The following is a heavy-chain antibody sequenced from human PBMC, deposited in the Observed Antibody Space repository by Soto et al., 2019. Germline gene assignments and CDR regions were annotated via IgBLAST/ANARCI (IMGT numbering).Heavy chain of an antibody. D-gene: IGHD3-22*01. J-gene: IGHJ4*02. CDR1: GGSLCSGSFY. CDR2: IYYSGST. V-gene: IGHV4-61*01. Sequence: WETLSLTCTICGGSLCSGSFYRSWIGQPPGNGLEWIAYIYYSGSTNYNPSLKSRVTISVDTSKYQFSLKLSPVTAAETAVYYCARVTYYDTSGYQYYFDSWGQGTLVTVSS. CDR3: ARVTYYDTSGYQYYFDS.